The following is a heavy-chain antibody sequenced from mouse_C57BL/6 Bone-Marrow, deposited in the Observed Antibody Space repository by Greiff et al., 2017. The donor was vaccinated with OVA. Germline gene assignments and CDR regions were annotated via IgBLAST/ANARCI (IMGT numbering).Heavy chain of an antibody. CDR2: IRNKANNHAT. V-gene: IGHV6-6*01. CDR1: GFTFSDAW. J-gene: IGHJ2*01. CDR3: TRGIYYYGFDY. D-gene: IGHD1-1*01. Sequence: EVQLQESGGGLVQPGGSMKLSCAASGFTFSDAWMDWVRQSPEKGLEWVAEIRNKANNHATYYAESVKGRFTISRDDSKSSVYLQMNSLRAEDTGIYYCTRGIYYYGFDYWGQGTTLTVSS.